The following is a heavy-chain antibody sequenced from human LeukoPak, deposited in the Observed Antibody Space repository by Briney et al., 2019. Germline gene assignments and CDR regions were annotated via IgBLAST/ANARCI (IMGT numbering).Heavy chain of an antibody. CDR1: GFPFSSYN. J-gene: IGHJ4*02. Sequence: GGSLRLSCAASGFPFSSYNMKWVRQAPGKGLEWVSSISSRSSYIFYADSVKGRFTISRDNAKKSLYLQMNSLRAEDTAVYYCASGVNYCDYLGQGTLVTVSS. CDR2: ISSRSSYI. CDR3: ASGVNYCDY. D-gene: IGHD2-8*01. V-gene: IGHV3-21*01.